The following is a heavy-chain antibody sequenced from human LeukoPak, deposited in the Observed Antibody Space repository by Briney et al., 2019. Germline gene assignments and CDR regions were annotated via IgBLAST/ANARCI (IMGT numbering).Heavy chain of an antibody. V-gene: IGHV4-31*03. D-gene: IGHD2-2*01. J-gene: IGHJ4*02. CDR2: IYFSGST. Sequence: SQTLSLTCTVSGGSITRGGYYWSWIRQHPGNGLEWNGYIYFSGSTYYNPSLKSRVTISVDTSKNQFSLKLSSVTAADTAVYYCAKMGPLLGIPAAIGKYYFDYWGQGTLVTVSS. CDR1: GGSITRGGYY. CDR3: AKMGPLLGIPAAIGKYYFDY.